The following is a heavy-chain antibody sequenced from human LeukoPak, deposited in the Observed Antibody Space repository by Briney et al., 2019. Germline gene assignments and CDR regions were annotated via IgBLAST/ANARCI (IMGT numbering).Heavy chain of an antibody. D-gene: IGHD3-22*01. CDR1: GFTFSSYS. CDR3: ARQVYYDSSGYLASDYMDV. Sequence: TGGSLRLSCAASGFTFSSYSMSWVRQAPGKGLEWVSSISSSSSYIYYADSVKGRFTISRDNAKNSLYLQMNSLRAEDTAVYYCARQVYYDSSGYLASDYMDVWGKGTTVTVSS. J-gene: IGHJ6*03. CDR2: ISSSSSYI. V-gene: IGHV3-21*01.